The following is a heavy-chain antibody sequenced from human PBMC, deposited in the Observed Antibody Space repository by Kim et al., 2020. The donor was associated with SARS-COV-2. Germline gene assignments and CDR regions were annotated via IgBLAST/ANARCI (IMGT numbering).Heavy chain of an antibody. J-gene: IGHJ5*02. D-gene: IGHD6-13*01. Sequence: KSRVTISVDTSKNQFSLKLSSVTAADTAVYYCARVSMGIAAAGTSNWFDPWGQGTLVTVSS. CDR3: ARVSMGIAAAGTSNWFDP. V-gene: IGHV4-59*01.